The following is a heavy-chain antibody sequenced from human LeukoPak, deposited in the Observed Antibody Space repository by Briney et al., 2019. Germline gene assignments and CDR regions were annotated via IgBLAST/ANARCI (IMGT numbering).Heavy chain of an antibody. D-gene: IGHD2-15*01. V-gene: IGHV1-18*04. CDR2: ISAYNGNT. Sequence: ASVKVSCKASGYTFTSYYMHWVRQAPGQGLEWMGWISAYNGNTNYAQKLQGRVTMTTDTSTSTAYMELRSLRSDDTAVYYCARWWLSGISDYWGQGTLVTVSS. CDR1: GYTFTSYY. J-gene: IGHJ4*02. CDR3: ARWWLSGISDY.